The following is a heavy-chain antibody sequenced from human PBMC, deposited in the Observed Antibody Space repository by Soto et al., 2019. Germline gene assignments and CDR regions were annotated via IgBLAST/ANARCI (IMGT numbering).Heavy chain of an antibody. Sequence: GGAPRPSFFAAGFPFSNYGIQRGPPAPRKGLEWVAVIWYDGSDKYYADSVKGRFTISRDNSKNTLYMQVNSLRAEDTAVYYCARATYYDESGYGLDVWGQGTTVTVSS. CDR1: GFPFSNYG. J-gene: IGHJ6*02. D-gene: IGHD3-22*01. CDR2: IWYDGSDK. CDR3: ARATYYDESGYGLDV. V-gene: IGHV3-33*08.